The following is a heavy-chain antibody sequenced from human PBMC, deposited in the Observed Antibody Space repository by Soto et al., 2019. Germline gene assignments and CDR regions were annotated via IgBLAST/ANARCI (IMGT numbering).Heavy chain of an antibody. CDR2: IWYDGSNK. Sequence: QVQLVESVGGVVQPGRSLRLSCAASGFTFSSYGMHWVRQAPGKGLEWVAVIWYDGSNKYYADSVKGRFTISRDNSKKPVYLEMNRLEAEEPAVYYCARGFGPFDYWGPGNLVHVSS. D-gene: IGHD3-16*01. J-gene: IGHJ4*02. V-gene: IGHV3-33*01. CDR3: ARGFGPFDY. CDR1: GFTFSSYG.